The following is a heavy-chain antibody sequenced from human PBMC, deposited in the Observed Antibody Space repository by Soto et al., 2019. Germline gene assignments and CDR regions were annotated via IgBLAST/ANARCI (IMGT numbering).Heavy chain of an antibody. J-gene: IGHJ6*02. CDR2: IIPIFGTA. CDR3: ASRTTVTTSRYYYYGMDV. CDR1: GGTFSSYA. V-gene: IGHV1-69*06. Sequence: SVKASCKASGGTFSSYAISWVRQAPGQGLEWMGGIIPIFGTANYAQKFQGRVTITADKSTSTAYMELSSLRSEDTAVYYCASRTTVTTSRYYYYGMDVWGQGTTVTVSS. D-gene: IGHD4-17*01.